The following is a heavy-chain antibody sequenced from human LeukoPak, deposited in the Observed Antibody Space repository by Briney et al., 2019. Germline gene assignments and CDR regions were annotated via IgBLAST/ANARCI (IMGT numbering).Heavy chain of an antibody. Sequence: SETLSLTCTVSGGSISSSSYYWGWIRQPPGKGLEWIRSIYYSGSTYYNPSLKSRVTISVDTSKNQFSLKLSSVTAADTAVYYCASVQVASGSYPLDYWGQGTLVTVSS. J-gene: IGHJ4*02. D-gene: IGHD3-10*01. V-gene: IGHV4-39*01. CDR2: IYYSGST. CDR1: GGSISSSSYY. CDR3: ASVQVASGSYPLDY.